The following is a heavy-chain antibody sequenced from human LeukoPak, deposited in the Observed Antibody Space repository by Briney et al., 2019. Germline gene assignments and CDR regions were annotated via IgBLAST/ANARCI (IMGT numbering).Heavy chain of an antibody. D-gene: IGHD3-3*01. CDR3: AKARFDFWSGYSALGY. CDR1: GFTFSSYW. Sequence: GGSLRLSCAASGFTFSSYWMHWVRQAPGKGLVWVSRINSDGSSTSYADSVKGRFTISRDNSKNTLYLQMNSLRAEDTAVYYCAKARFDFWSGYSALGYWGQGTLVTVSS. J-gene: IGHJ4*02. CDR2: INSDGSST. V-gene: IGHV3-74*01.